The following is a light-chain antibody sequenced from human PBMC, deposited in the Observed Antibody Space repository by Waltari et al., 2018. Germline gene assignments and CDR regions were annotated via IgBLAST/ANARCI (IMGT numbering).Light chain of an antibody. CDR2: GAS. Sequence: VILTQSPATLSLSPGERATLSCRASQTVSSFLAWYQQKPGQAPRLLIYGASSRATAIPDRFSGSGYGTDFTLTISSLEPEDGGLYHCYQNSSGYPTCGQGTKVEIK. V-gene: IGKV3D-11*02. CDR1: QTVSSF. J-gene: IGKJ1*01. CDR3: YQNSSGYPT.